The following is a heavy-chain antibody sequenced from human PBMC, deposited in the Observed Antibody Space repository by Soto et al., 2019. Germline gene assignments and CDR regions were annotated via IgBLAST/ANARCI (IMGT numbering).Heavy chain of an antibody. J-gene: IGHJ6*02. Sequence: QVELQESGPGLVKPSQTLSLTCTVSGGSISSGGYYWSWIRQHPGKGLEWIGYIYYSGSTYYNPSLKSRVTTSVDAAKHQFSRKRSSVTAADTAVYYCARGSGDSHTPEYYYGRDVWGQGTTVTVSS. CDR2: IYYSGST. CDR3: ARGSGDSHTPEYYYGRDV. D-gene: IGHD3-22*01. V-gene: IGHV4-31*03. CDR1: GGSISSGGYY.